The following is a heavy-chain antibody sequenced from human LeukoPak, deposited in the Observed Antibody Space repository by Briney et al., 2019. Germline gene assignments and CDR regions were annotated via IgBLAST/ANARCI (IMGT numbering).Heavy chain of an antibody. CDR2: IYYSGST. Sequence: SETLSLTCTVSGGSISSSSYYWGWIRQPPGKGLEWIGSIYYSGSTYYNPSLKSRVTISVDTSKNQFSLKLSSVTAADTAVYYCARDPNIAAATPGGHGWFDPWGQGTLVTVSS. V-gene: IGHV4-39*07. J-gene: IGHJ5*02. D-gene: IGHD6-6*01. CDR1: GGSISSSSYY. CDR3: ARDPNIAAATPGGHGWFDP.